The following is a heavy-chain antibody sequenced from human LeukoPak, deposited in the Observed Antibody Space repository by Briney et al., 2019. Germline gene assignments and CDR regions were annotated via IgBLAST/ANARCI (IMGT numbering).Heavy chain of an antibody. J-gene: IGHJ4*02. CDR1: GYTFTRYY. D-gene: IGHD3-22*01. CDR3: ARSNNYYESSGYYAKTRRDFDY. Sequence: ASAWVSCKASGYTFTRYYIHWVRQVPGQGLEWMGILNPIGVSTTYAQKFQGRVTMTRATSTSTVYMELSSLRSGDTAVYYCARSNNYYESSGYYAKTRRDFDYWGQGTLVPVSS. V-gene: IGHV1-46*01. CDR2: LNPIGVST.